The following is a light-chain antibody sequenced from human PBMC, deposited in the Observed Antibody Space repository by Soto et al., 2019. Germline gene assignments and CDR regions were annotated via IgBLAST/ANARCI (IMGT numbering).Light chain of an antibody. J-gene: IGKJ1*01. CDR2: AAS. V-gene: IGKV1-9*01. CDR1: QGIRSY. CDR3: QQLNSFPRT. Sequence: DIQLTQSPSFLSASVGDRVTITCRASQGIRSYVAWYQQRPGKAPKLLMYAASTLHSGVPARFSGSGPGTEFILTISSLQPEDLATYYCQQLNSFPRTFGQGTKVEMK.